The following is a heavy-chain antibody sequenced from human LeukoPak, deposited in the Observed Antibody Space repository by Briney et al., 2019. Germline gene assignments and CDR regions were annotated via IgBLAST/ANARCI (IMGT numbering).Heavy chain of an antibody. CDR2: ISYDGSNK. CDR1: GFTFSSYA. Sequence: GRSLRLSCAASGFTFSSYAMHWVRQAPGKGLEWVAVISYDGSNKYYADSVKGRFTISRDNSKNTLYLQMNNLRAEDTAVYYCASLMSMVRGVMGHDIWGQGTMATVSS. V-gene: IGHV3-30-3*01. J-gene: IGHJ3*02. CDR3: ASLMSMVRGVMGHDI. D-gene: IGHD3-10*01.